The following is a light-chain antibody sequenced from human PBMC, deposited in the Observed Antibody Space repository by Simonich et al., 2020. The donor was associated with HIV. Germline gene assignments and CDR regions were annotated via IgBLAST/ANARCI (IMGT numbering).Light chain of an antibody. V-gene: IGKV1-33*01. CDR2: DAS. J-gene: IGKJ1*01. CDR1: QDISNY. Sequence: DIQMTQSPSSLSASVGDRVTITCQASQDISNYLNWYQQKPGKAPKLLIYDASNLETGVPSTFSGSGPGTDFTFTISSLQPEDIATYYCQQYNSYSPAFGQGTKVEIK. CDR3: QQYNSYSPA.